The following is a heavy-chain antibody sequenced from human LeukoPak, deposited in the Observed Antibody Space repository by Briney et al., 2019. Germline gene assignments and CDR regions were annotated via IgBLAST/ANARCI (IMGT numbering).Heavy chain of an antibody. CDR1: GYTFTSYY. J-gene: IGHJ4*02. Sequence: GASVKVSCKASGYTFTSYYMHWVRQAPGQGLEWMGIINPSGGSTSYAQKFQGRVTITRDTSASTAYMELSSLRSEDTAVYYCARPLYGDYELDYWGQGTLVTVSS. CDR2: INPSGGST. D-gene: IGHD4-17*01. CDR3: ARPLYGDYELDY. V-gene: IGHV1-46*01.